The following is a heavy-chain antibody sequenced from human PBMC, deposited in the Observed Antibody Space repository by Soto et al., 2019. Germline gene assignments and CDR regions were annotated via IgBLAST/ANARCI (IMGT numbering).Heavy chain of an antibody. V-gene: IGHV3-21*01. CDR3: ARPPGGIKNYGMDV. CDR1: GFTFSSYS. CDR2: ISSSSSYI. J-gene: IGHJ6*02. D-gene: IGHD1-26*01. Sequence: EVQLVESGGGLVKPGGSLRLSCAASGFTFSSYSMNWVRQAPRKGLEWVSSISSSSSYIYYADSVKGRFTISRDNAKNSLYLQMNSLRAEDTAVYYCARPPGGIKNYGMDVWGQGTTVTVSS.